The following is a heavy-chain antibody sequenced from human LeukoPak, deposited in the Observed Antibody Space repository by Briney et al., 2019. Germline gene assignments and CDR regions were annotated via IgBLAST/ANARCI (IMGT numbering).Heavy chain of an antibody. CDR3: AKDPGGSYYPLGYNWFDP. V-gene: IGHV3-23*01. Sequence: GGSLRLSCAASGFTFSSYAMSWVRQAPGKGLEWVSAISGSGGSTYYADSVKGRFTISRDNSKNTLYLQMNSLRAEDTAVYYRAKDPGGSYYPLGYNWFDPWGQGTLVTVSS. CDR1: GFTFSSYA. J-gene: IGHJ5*02. D-gene: IGHD1-26*01. CDR2: ISGSGGST.